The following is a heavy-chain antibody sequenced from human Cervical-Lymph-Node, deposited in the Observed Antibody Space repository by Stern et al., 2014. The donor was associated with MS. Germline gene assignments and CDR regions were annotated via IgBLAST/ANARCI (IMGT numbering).Heavy chain of an antibody. CDR1: GASISSGTSY. J-gene: IGHJ4*02. CDR3: ARGHWELLGNNYFDS. CDR2: LHASGAT. Sequence: VQLQESGPGLVKPSQTLSLTCTVSGASISSGTSYWSWLRQPAGGGLEWIGRLHASGATYYNPSLKSRVTISGDTSKNQFSLNLNSVTAADTAVYYCARGHWELLGNNYFDSWGQGTLVTVSS. D-gene: IGHD1-26*01. V-gene: IGHV4-61*02.